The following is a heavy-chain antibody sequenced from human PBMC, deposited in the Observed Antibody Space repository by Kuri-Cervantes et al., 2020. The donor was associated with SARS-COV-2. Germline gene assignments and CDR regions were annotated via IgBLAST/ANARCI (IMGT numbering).Heavy chain of an antibody. D-gene: IGHD6-19*01. J-gene: IGHJ3*02. CDR3: ARAGVAGTYVGNDAFDI. Sequence: GESLKISCAASGFTFSSYSMNWVRQAPGKGLEWVSSISSSSSYIYYADSVKGRFTISRDNAKNSLYLQVNSLRAEDTAVYYCARAGVAGTYVGNDAFDIWGQGTMVTVSS. V-gene: IGHV3-21*01. CDR1: GFTFSSYS. CDR2: ISSSSSYI.